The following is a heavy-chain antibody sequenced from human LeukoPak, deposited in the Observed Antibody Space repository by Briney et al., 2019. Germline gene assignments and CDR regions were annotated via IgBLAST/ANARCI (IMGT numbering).Heavy chain of an antibody. V-gene: IGHV3-30*02. J-gene: IGHJ6*02. Sequence: PGGSLRLSCAASGFTFSNYGMHWVRQAPGKGLEWVAVIWYDGSNEYCADSVEGRFTISRDNSKNTLYLQMNSLRAEDTAVYYCAKDKYYYGSGSYYNGMDVWGQGTTVTVSS. D-gene: IGHD3-10*01. CDR1: GFTFSNYG. CDR3: AKDKYYYGSGSYYNGMDV. CDR2: IWYDGSNE.